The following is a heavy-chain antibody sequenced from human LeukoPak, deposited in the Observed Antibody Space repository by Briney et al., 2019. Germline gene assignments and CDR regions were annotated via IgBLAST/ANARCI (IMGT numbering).Heavy chain of an antibody. CDR2: IIPIFGTA. D-gene: IGHD5-12*01. J-gene: IGHJ4*02. V-gene: IGHV1-69*13. CDR1: GGTFSSYA. Sequence: SVKVSCKASGGTFSSYAISWVRQAPGQGLEWMGGIIPIFGTANYAQKFQGRVTITADESTSTAYMELSSLRSEDTAVYYCASHYSGYDFYYFDYWGQGTLVTVSS. CDR3: ASHYSGYDFYYFDY.